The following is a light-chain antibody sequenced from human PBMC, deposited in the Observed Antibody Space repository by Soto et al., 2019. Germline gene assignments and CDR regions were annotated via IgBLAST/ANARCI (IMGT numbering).Light chain of an antibody. CDR2: WAS. CDR1: QSVLYNSNNKNY. V-gene: IGKV4-1*01. Sequence: DIVMTQSPDSLAVSLGERATINCKSSQSVLYNSNNKNYLAWYQQKPGQPPKLLIYWASTREFGVPDRFSGSGSGTDFTLTISSLQAEDVAVYYCQQYYSPWTFGQGTKVEIK. J-gene: IGKJ1*01. CDR3: QQYYSPWT.